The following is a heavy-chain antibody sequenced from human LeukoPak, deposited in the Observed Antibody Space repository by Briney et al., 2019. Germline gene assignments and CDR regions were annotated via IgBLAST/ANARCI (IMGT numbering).Heavy chain of an antibody. CDR2: INPNSGGT. D-gene: IGHD2-2*02. Sequence: ASVKVSCKASGYTFTGYYMHWVRQAPGQGLEWMGWINPNSGGTNYAQKFQGRVTMTRDTSISTAYMELSRLRSDDTAVYYCARLYCSSTSCYTGSYYYYYMDVWGKGTTVTVSS. V-gene: IGHV1-2*02. CDR1: GYTFTGYY. J-gene: IGHJ6*03. CDR3: ARLYCSSTSCYTGSYYYYYMDV.